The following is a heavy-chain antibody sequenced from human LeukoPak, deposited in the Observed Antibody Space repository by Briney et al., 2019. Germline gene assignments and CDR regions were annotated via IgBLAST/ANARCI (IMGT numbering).Heavy chain of an antibody. CDR2: ISAYNGNR. CDR1: DSTFTSYG. V-gene: IGHV1-18*01. J-gene: IGHJ4*02. D-gene: IGHD1-26*01. Sequence: ASVKVSCKASDSTFTSYGTSWVRQAPGQGLEWMGWISAYNGNRDYAQKFQGRVTMTTDTSTSTAYMELRSLRSDDTAVYYCARDLSGGIVVDNWGQGTLVTVSS. CDR3: ARDLSGGIVVDN.